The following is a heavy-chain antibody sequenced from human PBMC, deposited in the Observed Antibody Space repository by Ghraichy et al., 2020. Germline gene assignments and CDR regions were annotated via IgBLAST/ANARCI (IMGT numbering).Heavy chain of an antibody. CDR3: ARGARYEHYSSYYYMDV. Sequence: ESLNISCTVYVGSFSGYYWIWIRQPPGKGLEWIGEINHSGSTNFNPSLKSRVTISAVTSKNQFSLKLNSVTAADTALYYCARGARYEHYSSYYYMDVWGTGTTVTVSS. J-gene: IGHJ6*03. CDR2: INHSGST. D-gene: IGHD2-2*01. CDR1: VGSFSGYY. V-gene: IGHV4-34*01.